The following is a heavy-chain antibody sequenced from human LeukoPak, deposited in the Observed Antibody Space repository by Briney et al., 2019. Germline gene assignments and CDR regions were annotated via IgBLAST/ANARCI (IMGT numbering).Heavy chain of an antibody. CDR1: GYTLSSDG. CDR3: ARDRAPYCSGGSCPGGGFDY. J-gene: IGHJ4*02. D-gene: IGHD2-15*01. Sequence: PGRSLRLSCAAYGYTLSSDGMDPVRQAPGKGLEWVAVIWWDGSNKDYTDSVKGRFTNSREHSKNTLYLQMNSLRAEDTAVYYWARDRAPYCSGGSCPGGGFDYWGQGTLVTVSS. V-gene: IGHV3-33*01. CDR2: IWWDGSNK.